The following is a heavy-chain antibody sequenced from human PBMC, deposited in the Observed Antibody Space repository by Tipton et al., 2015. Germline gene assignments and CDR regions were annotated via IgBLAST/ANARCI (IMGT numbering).Heavy chain of an antibody. D-gene: IGHD2-15*01. CDR1: GVSISDFH. V-gene: IGHV4-59*01. CDR2: VYYFGDT. Sequence: TLSLTCTVSGVSISDFHWNWIRQPPGKGLEWIGHVYYFGDTDYNPALGSRVTISLDTSTSQLSLELSSLTAADTAVYYCARGGNNWFDPWGRGTLVTVSS. J-gene: IGHJ5*02. CDR3: ARGGNNWFDP.